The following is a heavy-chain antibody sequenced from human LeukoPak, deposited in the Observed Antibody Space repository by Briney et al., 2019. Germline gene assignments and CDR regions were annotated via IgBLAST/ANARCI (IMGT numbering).Heavy chain of an antibody. Sequence: SETLSLTCAVYGGSFIGYYWSWIRQPPGKGLEWFGEINHSGSTNYNPSLKSRVSISVDSSKNQFSLKLSSVTAAEPAVYYCARGHHIVVVTATYYFDYWGQGTLVTVSS. CDR2: INHSGST. J-gene: IGHJ4*02. CDR1: GGSFIGYY. V-gene: IGHV4-34*01. D-gene: IGHD2-21*02. CDR3: ARGHHIVVVTATYYFDY.